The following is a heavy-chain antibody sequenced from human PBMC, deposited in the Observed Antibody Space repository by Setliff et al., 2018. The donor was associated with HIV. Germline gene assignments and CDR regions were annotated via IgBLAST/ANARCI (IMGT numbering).Heavy chain of an antibody. Sequence: SETLSLTCSVSDASVNSNNYYWVWIRQTPGKGLEWIGSIYYSGAAYYNPSLKSRVSISVDTSKNQFSLSLGSVTAADTAVYFCSRLTRTSSTSYKGRFDPWGRGTLVTVSS. J-gene: IGHJ5*02. CDR3: SRLTRTSSTSYKGRFDP. V-gene: IGHV4-39*01. CDR1: DASVNSNNYY. D-gene: IGHD6-13*01. CDR2: IYYSGAA.